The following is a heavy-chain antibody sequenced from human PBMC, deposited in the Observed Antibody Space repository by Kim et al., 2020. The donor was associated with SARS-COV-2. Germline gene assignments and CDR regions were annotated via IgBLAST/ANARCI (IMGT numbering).Heavy chain of an antibody. V-gene: IGHV4-59*01. D-gene: IGHD3-3*01. CDR3: ARFQHDFWSGFYRFDYYYGMDV. CDR1: GGSISSYY. J-gene: IGHJ6*04. CDR2: IYYSGST. Sequence: SETLSLTCTVSGGSISSYYWSWIRQPPGKGLEWIGYIYYSGSTNYNPSLKSRVTISVDTSKNQFSLKLSSVTAADTAVYYCARFQHDFWSGFYRFDYYYGMDVWGKGTTVTVSS.